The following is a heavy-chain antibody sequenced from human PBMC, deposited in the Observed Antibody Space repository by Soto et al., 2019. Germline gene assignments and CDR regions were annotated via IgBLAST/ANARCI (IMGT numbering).Heavy chain of an antibody. Sequence: LSLTCAVYGGSFSGYYWSWIRQPPGKGLEWIGEINHSGSTNYNPSLKSRVTISVDTSKNQFSLKLSSVTAADTAVYYCARGRQLWFFVYWGQGTLVTVSS. J-gene: IGHJ4*02. D-gene: IGHD5-18*01. CDR3: ARGRQLWFFVY. CDR1: GGSFSGYY. CDR2: INHSGST. V-gene: IGHV4-34*01.